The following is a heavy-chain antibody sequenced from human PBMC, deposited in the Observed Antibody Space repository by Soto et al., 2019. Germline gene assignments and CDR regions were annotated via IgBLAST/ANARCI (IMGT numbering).Heavy chain of an antibody. CDR1: GFTFSDYY. Sequence: QVQLVESGGGLVKPGGSLRLSYAASGFTFSDYYMSWIRQAPGKGLEWVSYISSSSSYTNYADSVKGRFTISRDNAKNSLYLQMNSLRAEDTAVYYCARDQGYYDSSGRFPTYGMDVWGQGTTVTVSS. CDR3: ARDQGYYDSSGRFPTYGMDV. V-gene: IGHV3-11*06. D-gene: IGHD3-22*01. J-gene: IGHJ6*02. CDR2: ISSSSSYT.